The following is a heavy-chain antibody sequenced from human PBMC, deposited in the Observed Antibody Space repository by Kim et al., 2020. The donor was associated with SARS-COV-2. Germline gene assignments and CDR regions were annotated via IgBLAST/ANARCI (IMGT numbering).Heavy chain of an antibody. D-gene: IGHD1-26*01. Sequence: GGSLRLSCTASGFTFSNSGMAWVRQAPGKGQEWVSAIGVGGSTFYPASAGGRFFISRDNSENTLYLQMNSLRAEDTAIYYCAKERVGRGWGSYHEYWGQGTLVTVS. J-gene: IGHJ4*02. CDR1: GFTFSNSG. V-gene: IGHV3-23*01. CDR3: AKERVGRGWGSYHEY. CDR2: IGVGGST.